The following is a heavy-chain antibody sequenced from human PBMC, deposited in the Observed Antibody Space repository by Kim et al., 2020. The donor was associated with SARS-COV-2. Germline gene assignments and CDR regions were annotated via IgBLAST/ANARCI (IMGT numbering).Heavy chain of an antibody. D-gene: IGHD6-19*01. J-gene: IGHJ4*02. V-gene: IGHV1-8*01. Sequence: ASVKVSCEASGYDFALHDINWVRQASGQGLEWMGWMNPKSDNTGFAQKFQGRLSMTTNTSTATAYMELSNLGSEDTAVYYCARYITVTGKFDYWGRGTLVTVSS. CDR3: ARYITVTGKFDY. CDR1: GYDFALHD. CDR2: MNPKSDNT.